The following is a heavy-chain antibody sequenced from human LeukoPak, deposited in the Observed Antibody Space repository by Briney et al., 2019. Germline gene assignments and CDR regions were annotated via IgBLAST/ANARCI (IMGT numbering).Heavy chain of an antibody. CDR2: IYTSGST. Sequence: SETLSLTCTVSGGSISSSSYYWSWIRQPAGKGLEWIGRIYTSGSTNYNPSLKSRVTISVDTSKNQFSLKLSSVTAADTAVYYCARDPGGYCSGGSCYLYNWFDPWGQGTLVTVSS. V-gene: IGHV4-61*02. CDR1: GGSISSSSYY. J-gene: IGHJ5*02. CDR3: ARDPGGYCSGGSCYLYNWFDP. D-gene: IGHD2-15*01.